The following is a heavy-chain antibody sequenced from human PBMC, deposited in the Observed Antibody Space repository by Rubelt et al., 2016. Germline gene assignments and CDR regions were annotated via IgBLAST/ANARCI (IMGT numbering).Heavy chain of an antibody. D-gene: IGHD6-13*01. Sequence: QVQLVQSGAEVKKSGASVKVSCKASGYTLTRYSIHWVRQTPGQGLEWMGWISAYNGNTNYAPKLQGRVTMTTDTSTGTAYMELRSLRSDDTAVYYCARDTRYSSSSNFDYWGQGTLVTVSS. CDR1: GYTLTRYS. CDR2: ISAYNGNT. CDR3: ARDTRYSSSSNFDY. V-gene: IGHV1-18*04. J-gene: IGHJ4*02.